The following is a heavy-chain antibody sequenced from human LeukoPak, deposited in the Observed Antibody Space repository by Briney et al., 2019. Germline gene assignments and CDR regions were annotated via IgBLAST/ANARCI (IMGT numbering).Heavy chain of an antibody. CDR1: GYSFTSYW. CDR2: IYPGDSET. D-gene: IGHD6-6*01. Sequence: GESLKISCKGSGYSFTSYWIGWVRQMPGKGLEWMGIIYPGDSETRYSPSFQGQVTISADKSISTAYLQWSSLEASDTAMYYCARHTRYSSPSRVFEYWGQGTLDTVSS. CDR3: ARHTRYSSPSRVFEY. J-gene: IGHJ4*02. V-gene: IGHV5-51*01.